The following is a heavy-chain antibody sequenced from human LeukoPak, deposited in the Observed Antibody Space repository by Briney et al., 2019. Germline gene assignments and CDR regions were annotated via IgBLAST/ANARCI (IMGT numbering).Heavy chain of an antibody. D-gene: IGHD1-1*01. Sequence: SETLSLTCTVSGGSISSYYWSWIRQPPGKGLEWIGYIYYSGSTNYNPSLKSRVTISVDTSKNQFSLKLSSVTAADTAVYYCARAVRLERRPYYFDYWGQGTLVTVSS. J-gene: IGHJ4*02. CDR2: IYYSGST. V-gene: IGHV4-59*01. CDR3: ARAVRLERRPYYFDY. CDR1: GGSISSYY.